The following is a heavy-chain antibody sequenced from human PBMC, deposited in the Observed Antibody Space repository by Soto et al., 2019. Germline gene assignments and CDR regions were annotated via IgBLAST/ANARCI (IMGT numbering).Heavy chain of an antibody. CDR1: GYSFTNYG. D-gene: IGHD6-13*01. V-gene: IGHV1-18*01. Sequence: QVQLVQSGAEVKKPGASVKVSCKASGYSFTNYGVSWVRQVPGQGLEWMGWFSNYNGNTNYAQKLQGRITMTTDTSTTTAYMELRTLRSDDTAVYYCARDRGSSLDYWGQGTLVTVSS. J-gene: IGHJ4*02. CDR2: FSNYNGNT. CDR3: ARDRGSSLDY.